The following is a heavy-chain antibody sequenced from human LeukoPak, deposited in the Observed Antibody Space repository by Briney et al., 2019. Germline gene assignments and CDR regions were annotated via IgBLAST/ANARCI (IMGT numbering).Heavy chain of an antibody. Sequence: GGSLRLSCAASGFTFSSSAMSWVRQAPGKGLEWVSAISNNGGYTYYADSVKGRFTISRDNSKNTLYLQMNSLRAEDTAVYYCARDAAHYDSSGYFDYWGQGTLVTVSS. J-gene: IGHJ4*02. CDR3: ARDAAHYDSSGYFDY. V-gene: IGHV3-23*01. CDR1: GFTFSSSA. CDR2: ISNNGGYT. D-gene: IGHD3-22*01.